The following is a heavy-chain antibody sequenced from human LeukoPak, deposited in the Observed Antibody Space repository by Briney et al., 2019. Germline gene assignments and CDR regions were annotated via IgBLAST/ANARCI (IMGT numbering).Heavy chain of an antibody. CDR2: INPNSGGT. J-gene: IGHJ6*03. Sequence: ASVKVSCKASGYTFTGYYMHWVRQAPGQGLEWMGRINPNSGGTNYAQKFQGRVTMTRDTSISTAYMELSRLRSDDTAVYYCARVGEYCSGGSCLFSAYRRVYYMDVWGKGTTVTVSS. CDR3: ARVGEYCSGGSCLFSAYRRVYYMDV. V-gene: IGHV1-2*06. D-gene: IGHD2-15*01. CDR1: GYTFTGYY.